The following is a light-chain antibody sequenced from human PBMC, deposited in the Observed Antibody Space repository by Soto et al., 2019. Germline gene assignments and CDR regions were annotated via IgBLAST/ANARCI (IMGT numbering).Light chain of an antibody. V-gene: IGKV3-15*01. Sequence: EIVLTQSPATLSVFPGEKATLSCGASQSVSNNLAWSHQKPGQAPRPLIYGASTRATGVPARFSGSGSGTEFTLTISSLQSEDSAIYYGQQYSSWPFTFGPGTKVAIE. J-gene: IGKJ3*01. CDR2: GAS. CDR1: QSVSNN. CDR3: QQYSSWPFT.